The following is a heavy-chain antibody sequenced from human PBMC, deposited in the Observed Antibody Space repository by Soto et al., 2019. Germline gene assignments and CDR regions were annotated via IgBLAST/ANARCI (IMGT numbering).Heavy chain of an antibody. CDR1: GFTFSSYA. J-gene: IGHJ5*02. Sequence: PGGSLRLSCAASGFTFSSYAMSWVRQAPGKELEWVSAISGSGGSTYYADSVKGRFTISRDNSKNTQYLQMNSLRAEDTAVYYCAKDRYYDFWSGLLGLFDPWGQGTLVTVSS. D-gene: IGHD3-3*01. CDR3: AKDRYYDFWSGLLGLFDP. V-gene: IGHV3-23*01. CDR2: ISGSGGST.